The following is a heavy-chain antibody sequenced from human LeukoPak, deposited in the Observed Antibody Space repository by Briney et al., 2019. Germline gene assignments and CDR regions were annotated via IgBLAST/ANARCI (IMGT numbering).Heavy chain of an antibody. J-gene: IGHJ4*02. Sequence: GESLKISCQXXGXXXXXXXXXXXXXMPGXGLESMGIIYXXXXXTTYSPSXXGXVTISVDKSISTVYLHWSSLKASDTAIYYCARQSRDGSNTRGYFFDYWGQGTLVTVSS. CDR2: IYXXXXXT. CDR3: ARQSRDGSNTRGYFFDY. V-gene: IGHV5-51*01. D-gene: IGHD1/OR15-1a*01. CDR1: GXXXXXXX.